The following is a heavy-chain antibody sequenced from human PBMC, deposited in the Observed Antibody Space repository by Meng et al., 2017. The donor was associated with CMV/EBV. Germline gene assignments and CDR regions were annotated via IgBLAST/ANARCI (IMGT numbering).Heavy chain of an antibody. V-gene: IGHV4-34*01. J-gene: IGHJ4*02. CDR2: INHSGST. CDR3: ARVWDSGWDY. CDR1: GGPFSGYY. Sequence: QVQLQQWGAGLLKPSETLSLTCAVYGGPFSGYYWSWIRQPPGKGLEWIGEINHSGSTNYNPSLKSRVTISVDTSKNQFSLKLSSVTAADTAVYYCARVWDSGWDYWGQGTLVTVSS. D-gene: IGHD3-22*01.